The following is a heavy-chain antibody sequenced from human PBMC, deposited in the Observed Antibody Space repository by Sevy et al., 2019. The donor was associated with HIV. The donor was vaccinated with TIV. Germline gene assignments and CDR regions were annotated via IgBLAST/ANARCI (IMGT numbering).Heavy chain of an antibody. CDR3: AREGQLGY. CDR2: ISSSSSYT. CDR1: GFTFRSYW. J-gene: IGHJ4*02. V-gene: IGHV3-21*05. Sequence: RGSLRLSCAVSGFTFRSYWMSWVRQAPGKGLEWVSYISSSSSYTNYADSVKGRFTISRDNAKNSLYLQMNSLRAEDTAVYYCAREGQLGYWGQGTLVTVSS. D-gene: IGHD6-6*01.